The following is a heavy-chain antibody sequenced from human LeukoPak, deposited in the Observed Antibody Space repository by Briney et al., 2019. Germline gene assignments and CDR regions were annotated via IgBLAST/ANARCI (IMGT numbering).Heavy chain of an antibody. Sequence: SETLSLTCAVYGGSITVCYWSWIRQPPGKGLEWVGEIHYTGATSYNPSLKSRATISIDTSKNQVSLKLSSVTAADTAVYYCARGNILSGYCFDFWGQGALVTVSS. D-gene: IGHD3-9*01. CDR2: IHYTGAT. CDR1: GGSITVCY. J-gene: IGHJ4*02. CDR3: ARGNILSGYCFDF. V-gene: IGHV4-34*01.